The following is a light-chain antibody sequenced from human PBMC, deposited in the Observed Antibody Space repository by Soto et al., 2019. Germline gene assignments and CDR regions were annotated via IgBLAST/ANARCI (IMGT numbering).Light chain of an antibody. CDR1: QTVSRNY. J-gene: IGKJ1*01. CDR2: RTS. V-gene: IGKV3-20*01. Sequence: VLTQSPGTLSLSPGERDTVSCRASQTVSRNYLAWYQKKPGQAPRLLMFRTSSRATGFPARFSGSGSGTDFTLTISRLEPEDFAVYYCLQYGRSPITFGQGTKVDI. CDR3: LQYGRSPIT.